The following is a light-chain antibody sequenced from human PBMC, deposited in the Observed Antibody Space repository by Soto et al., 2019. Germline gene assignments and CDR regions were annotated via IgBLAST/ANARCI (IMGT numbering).Light chain of an antibody. CDR3: QYWDDYSWT. CDR1: RSITDW. J-gene: IGKJ1*01. Sequence: DIPMTQSPSTLSASVGDGVTITCRARRSITDWLAWYQQKPGKAPKFLIYKASNLEGGVPSRFSGSGSGTEFTLTISNVQPDDFATYYCQYWDDYSWTFGQGTKVEIK. CDR2: KAS. V-gene: IGKV1-5*03.